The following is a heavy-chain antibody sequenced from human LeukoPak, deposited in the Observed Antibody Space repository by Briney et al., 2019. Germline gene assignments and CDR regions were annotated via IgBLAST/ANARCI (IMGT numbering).Heavy chain of an antibody. CDR3: ARDYCSSTSCYDY. CDR1: GFTFSSYA. V-gene: IGHV3-23*01. CDR2: ISGSGGST. D-gene: IGHD2-2*01. Sequence: GGSLRLSCAASGFTFSSYAMSWVRQAPGKGLEWVSAISGSGGSTYYADSVKGRFTISRDNAKNSLYLQMNSLRAEDTAVYYCARDYCSSTSCYDYWGQGTLVTVSS. J-gene: IGHJ4*02.